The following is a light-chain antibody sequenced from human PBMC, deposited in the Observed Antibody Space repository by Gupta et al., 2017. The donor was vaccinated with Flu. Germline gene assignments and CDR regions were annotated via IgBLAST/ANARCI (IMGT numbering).Light chain of an antibody. CDR2: DVT. J-gene: IGLJ2*01. Sequence: QSALTQPASVSGSPGQSITISCTATSSEVGDYEYVSWYQQHPGKAPKLMIYDVTNRPAGVSDRFSGSKSETTASLTISGLQPEDEADYFCSSYTGTTTIFGGGTKLTVL. CDR3: SSYTGTTTI. CDR1: SSEVGDYEY. V-gene: IGLV2-14*03.